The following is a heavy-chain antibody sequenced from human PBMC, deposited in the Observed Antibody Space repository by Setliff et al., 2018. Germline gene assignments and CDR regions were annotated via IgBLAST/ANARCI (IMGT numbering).Heavy chain of an antibody. CDR2: IYASWST. Sequence: SETLSLTCTVSGGSISSHYWSWIRQPPGKGPEWIGHIYASWSTNYNPSLKSRVTISLDTSKNQFSLSLTSVTAEDTAAYYCARMSGFQYIDVWDKGTTVTVSS. D-gene: IGHD3-3*01. V-gene: IGHV4-4*08. CDR3: ARMSGFQYIDV. CDR1: GGSISSHY. J-gene: IGHJ6*03.